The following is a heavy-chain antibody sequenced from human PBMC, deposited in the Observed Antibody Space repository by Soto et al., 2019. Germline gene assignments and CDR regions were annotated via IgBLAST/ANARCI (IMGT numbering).Heavy chain of an antibody. CDR2: IWYDGSNK. V-gene: IGHV3-33*01. CDR1: RFTFSSYG. D-gene: IGHD5-12*01. Sequence: VGSLRLSCAASRFTFSSYGMHWVRQAPGKGLEWVAVIWYDGSNKYYADSVKGRFTISRDNSKNTLYLQVNSLRAEDTAVYYCATTQRGGFYYYYGMDVWGQGTTVTVSS. CDR3: ATTQRGGFYYYYGMDV. J-gene: IGHJ6*02.